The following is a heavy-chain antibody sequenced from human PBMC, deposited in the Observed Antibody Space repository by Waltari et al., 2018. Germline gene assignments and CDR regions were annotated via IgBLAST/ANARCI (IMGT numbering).Heavy chain of an antibody. CDR1: GGTFSSYA. D-gene: IGHD6-13*01. CDR2: IIPIFGTA. Sequence: QVQLVQSGAEVKKPGSSVKVSCKASGGTFSSYAISWVRQAPGQGLEWMGRIIPIFGTANYAQKFQGRVTITADKSTSTAYMELSSLRSEDTAVYYCARGRIAAAGTGRYFDYWGQGTLVTVSS. J-gene: IGHJ4*02. V-gene: IGHV1-69*08. CDR3: ARGRIAAAGTGRYFDY.